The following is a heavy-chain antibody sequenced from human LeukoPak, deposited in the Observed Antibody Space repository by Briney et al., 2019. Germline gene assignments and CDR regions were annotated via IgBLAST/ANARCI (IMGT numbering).Heavy chain of an antibody. CDR3: ARGGKLVSSWLDV. V-gene: IGHV4-59*01. CDR1: GGSISSYY. D-gene: IGHD6-13*01. J-gene: IGHJ6*02. Sequence: SDTLSLTCTVSGGSISSYYWSWIRQPPGKGLEWIGYIYYSGSTNYNPSLKSRVTISVDTSKNQFSLKLSSVTAADTAVYYCARGGKLVSSWLDVWGQGTTVTVSS. CDR2: IYYSGST.